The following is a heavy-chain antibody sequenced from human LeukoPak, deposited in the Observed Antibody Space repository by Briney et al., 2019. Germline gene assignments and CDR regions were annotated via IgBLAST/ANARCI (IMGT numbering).Heavy chain of an antibody. CDR1: GYTFTGYD. D-gene: IGHD2-8*01. CDR3: ARTSSETNKLDGHWPVSDY. CDR2: MNFDSGNT. J-gene: IGHJ4*02. Sequence: ASLKVSSKASGYTFTGYDINWVRQVTGQGLEWMGWMNFDSGNTAYTQKFQGRVTMTRDTSITTAYMELSSLRPEDTAVYYCARTSSETNKLDGHWPVSDYWGQGTLVTVSS. V-gene: IGHV1-8*01.